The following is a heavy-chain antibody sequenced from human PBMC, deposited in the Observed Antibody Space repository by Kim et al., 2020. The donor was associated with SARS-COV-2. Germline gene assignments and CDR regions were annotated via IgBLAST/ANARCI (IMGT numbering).Heavy chain of an antibody. CDR1: GYSFTSYW. CDR3: AILTGHQLAHPARAHDAFDI. Sequence: GESLKISCKGSGYSFTSYWISWVRQMPGKGLEWMGRIDPSDSYTNYSPSFQGHVTISADKSISTAYLQWSSLKASDTAMYYCAILTGHQLAHPARAHDAFDIWGQGTMVTVSS. D-gene: IGHD2-2*01. CDR2: IDPSDSYT. V-gene: IGHV5-10-1*01. J-gene: IGHJ3*02.